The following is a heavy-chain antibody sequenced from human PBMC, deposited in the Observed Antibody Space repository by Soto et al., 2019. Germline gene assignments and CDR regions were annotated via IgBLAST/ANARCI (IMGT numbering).Heavy chain of an antibody. V-gene: IGHV3-23*01. J-gene: IGHJ3*02. D-gene: IGHD3-3*01. CDR2: ISGSGGST. Sequence: EVQLLESGGGLVQPGGSLRLSCVASGFTFSSHAMSWVRQAPGKGLEWVSGISGSGGSTYSADSVKGRFTISRDNSKNTLYLQMNSLRAEDTALYYCAKQLNYDFWSGYPDAFDIWGQGTMVIVSS. CDR3: AKQLNYDFWSGYPDAFDI. CDR1: GFTFSSHA.